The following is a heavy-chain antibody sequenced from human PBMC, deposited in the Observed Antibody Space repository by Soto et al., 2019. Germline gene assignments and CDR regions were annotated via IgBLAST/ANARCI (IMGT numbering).Heavy chain of an antibody. CDR3: ARDSPTTHEYYYYGMDV. D-gene: IGHD2-15*01. J-gene: IGHJ6*02. CDR1: GFTFSSYS. CDR2: ISSSSTI. Sequence: GGSLRLSCAASGFTFSSYSMNWVRQAPGKGLEWVSYISSSSTIYYADSVKGRFTISRDNAKNSLYLQMNSLRAEDTAVYYCARDSPTTHEYYYYGMDVWGQGTTVTVSS. V-gene: IGHV3-48*04.